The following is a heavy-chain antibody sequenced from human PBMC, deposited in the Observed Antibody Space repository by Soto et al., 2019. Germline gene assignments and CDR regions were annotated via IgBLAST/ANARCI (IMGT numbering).Heavy chain of an antibody. CDR3: ARTVMPVGNLAAFDH. Sequence: QMQLQESGPGLVKPSETLSLTCNVSGGSVSSVKYFWSWIRQPPGKGLEWIAYIYNNGNTNYNPSLKGRATLSVDTSKNQCSLKLTSVTAADSAVYFCARTVMPVGNLAAFDHWGQGVLVTISS. CDR1: GGSVSSVKYF. V-gene: IGHV4-61*01. CDR2: IYNNGNT. D-gene: IGHD7-27*01. J-gene: IGHJ4*02.